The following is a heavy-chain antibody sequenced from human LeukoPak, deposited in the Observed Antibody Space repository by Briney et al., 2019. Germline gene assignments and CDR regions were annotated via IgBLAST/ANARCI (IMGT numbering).Heavy chain of an antibody. D-gene: IGHD6-6*01. J-gene: IGHJ3*02. V-gene: IGHV3-74*01. CDR2: INTDGSRT. CDR1: GFTFSSYW. Sequence: PGGSLRLSCAASGFTFSSYWMHWVRQAPGKGLVWVSRINTDGSRTSYADSAKGRFTISRDNAKTSLYLQMNSLRAEDTAVYYCARDLGPHSSSPNSGAFDIWGQGTMVTVSS. CDR3: ARDLGPHSSSPNSGAFDI.